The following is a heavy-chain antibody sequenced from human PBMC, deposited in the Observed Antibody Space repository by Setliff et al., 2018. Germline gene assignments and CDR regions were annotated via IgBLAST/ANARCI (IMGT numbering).Heavy chain of an antibody. Sequence: SVKVSCKASGGTFRSYGISWVRQAPGQGLEWMRGIIPNFGTTSYAQKFQGRVTITTDESTNTAYMELSSLRSDDTAVFYCAREAVVVKSAINYYYYMDVWGKGTTVTVSS. D-gene: IGHD2-2*01. CDR2: IIPNFGTT. J-gene: IGHJ6*03. CDR1: GGTFRSYG. V-gene: IGHV1-69*05. CDR3: AREAVVVKSAINYYYYMDV.